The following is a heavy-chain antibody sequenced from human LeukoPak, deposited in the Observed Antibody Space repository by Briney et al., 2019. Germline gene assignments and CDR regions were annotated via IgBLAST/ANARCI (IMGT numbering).Heavy chain of an antibody. CDR1: GYTFTGYY. CDR3: ARRTGYSSSTDAFDI. Sequence: ASVKVSCKASGYTFTGYYMHWVRQAPGQGLEWMGWINPNSGGTNYAQKFQGWVTMTRDTSISTAYMELSRLRSDDTAVYYCARRTGYSSSTDAFDIWGQGTMVTVSS. V-gene: IGHV1-2*04. D-gene: IGHD6-13*01. J-gene: IGHJ3*02. CDR2: INPNSGGT.